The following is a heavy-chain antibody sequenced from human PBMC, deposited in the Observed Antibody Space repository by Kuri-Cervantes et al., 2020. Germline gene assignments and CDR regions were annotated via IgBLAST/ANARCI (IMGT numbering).Heavy chain of an antibody. CDR3: ARGTFEGYDFWSGYYPFDY. V-gene: IGHV3-23*01. J-gene: IGHJ4*02. CDR2: ISGSGGST. D-gene: IGHD3-3*01. CDR1: GFTFSSYA. Sequence: GESLKISCAASGFTFSSYAMSWVRQAPGKGLEWVSAISGSGGSTYYADSVKGRFTISRDNSKNTLYLQMNSLRAEDTAVYYCARGTFEGYDFWSGYYPFDYWGQGTLVTVSS.